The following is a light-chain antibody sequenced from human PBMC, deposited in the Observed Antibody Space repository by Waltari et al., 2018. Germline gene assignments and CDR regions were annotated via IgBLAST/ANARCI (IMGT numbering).Light chain of an antibody. CDR1: QSVNNN. Sequence: EIVMTQSPATLSVSPGERATLSCRASQSVNNNLAWYQQKPGQAPRLLIYDASTRATGIPASFSGSGSGTEFTLTISSLQSEDFAVYYCQQYNNWPLWTFGQGTKVEIK. CDR2: DAS. J-gene: IGKJ1*01. CDR3: QQYNNWPLWT. V-gene: IGKV3-15*01.